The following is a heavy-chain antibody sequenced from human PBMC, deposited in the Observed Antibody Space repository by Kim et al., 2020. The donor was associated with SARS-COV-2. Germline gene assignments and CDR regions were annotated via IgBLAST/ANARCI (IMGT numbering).Heavy chain of an antibody. V-gene: IGHV3-48*03. Sequence: GGSLRLSCAASGFTFSSYEMNWVRQAPGKGLEWVSYISSSGSTIYYADSVKGRFTISRDNAKNSLYLQMNSLRAEDTAVYYCARGDLGWLDDLTPWGQGTLVTVSS. CDR1: GFTFSSYE. CDR3: ARGDLGWLDDLTP. D-gene: IGHD6-19*01. CDR2: ISSSGSTI. J-gene: IGHJ5*02.